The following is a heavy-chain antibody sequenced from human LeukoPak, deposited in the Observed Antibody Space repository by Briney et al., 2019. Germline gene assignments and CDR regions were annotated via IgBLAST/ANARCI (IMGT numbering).Heavy chain of an antibody. CDR1: GYTFTGYY. J-gene: IGHJ4*02. D-gene: IGHD6-13*01. Sequence: GASVKVSCKASGYTFTGYYMHWVRQAPGQGLEWMGWINPSSGGTNYAQKFQGRVTMTRDTSISTAYMELSRLRSDDTAVYYCAREIVNIAAAEDWGQGTLVTVSS. V-gene: IGHV1-2*02. CDR3: AREIVNIAAAED. CDR2: INPSSGGT.